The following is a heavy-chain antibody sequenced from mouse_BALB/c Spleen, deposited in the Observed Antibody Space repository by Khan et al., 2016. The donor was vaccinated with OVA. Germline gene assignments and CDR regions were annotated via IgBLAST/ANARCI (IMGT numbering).Heavy chain of an antibody. CDR2: INTYTGEP. CDR1: GHTFTNFG. D-gene: IGHD1-1*01. V-gene: IGHV9-3-1*01. J-gene: IGHJ4*01. CDR3: ATPPYVSDAMDN. Sequence: QIQLVQSGPELKKPGETVKISCKASGHTFTNFGMHWVKQAPGKGLKWMGWINTYTGEPTYADDFNGRFAFSLEASASTAYLQINNLTNEDTSTDFCATPPYVSDAMDNGGQGTSVTVSA.